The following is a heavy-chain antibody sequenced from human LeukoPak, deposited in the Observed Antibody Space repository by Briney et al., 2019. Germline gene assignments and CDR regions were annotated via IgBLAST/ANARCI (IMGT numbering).Heavy chain of an antibody. D-gene: IGHD3-3*01. J-gene: IGHJ4*02. CDR2: IMPIFDTA. CDR1: GGTFSNYA. CDR3: AREEERIAIFGVTNSCFDY. V-gene: IGHV1-69*01. Sequence: GASVKVSCKASGGTFSNYAISWVRQAPGQGLEWMGGIMPIFDTADYAQKFQGRITITADESTSTVYMELSSLRSEDTAVYYCAREEERIAIFGVTNSCFDYWGQGTLVTVSS.